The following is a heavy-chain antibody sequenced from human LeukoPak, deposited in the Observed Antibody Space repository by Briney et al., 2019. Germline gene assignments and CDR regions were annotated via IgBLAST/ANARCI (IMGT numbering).Heavy chain of an antibody. V-gene: IGHV3-23*01. Sequence: GGSLRLSCAGSGFTFSNYAMNWVRQAPGKGLEWVSAISGSGSKTYYADSVKGRFTISRDSSKNTLYLQMNSLRAEDTAVYYCARGWENSFDYWGQGTLVTVSS. D-gene: IGHD1-26*01. CDR3: ARGWENSFDY. CDR2: ISGSGSKT. CDR1: GFTFSNYA. J-gene: IGHJ4*02.